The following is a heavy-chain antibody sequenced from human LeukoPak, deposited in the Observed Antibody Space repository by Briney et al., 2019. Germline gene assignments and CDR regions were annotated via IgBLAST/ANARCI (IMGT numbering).Heavy chain of an antibody. CDR2: IKQDGSEK. CDR1: GFTFSTYR. CDR3: TRVEETATTAAIIRKYSYYYYYMDV. V-gene: IGHV3-7*01. Sequence: GGSLRLSCAASGFTFSTYRMSWVRQAPGKGLEGVANIKQDGSEKHYVDSVKGRFTISRDNAKNSLYQQMSCLRAEDTAVYYCTRVEETATTAAIIRKYSYYYYYMDVWGKGNTVTVSS. D-gene: IGHD4-11*01. J-gene: IGHJ6*03.